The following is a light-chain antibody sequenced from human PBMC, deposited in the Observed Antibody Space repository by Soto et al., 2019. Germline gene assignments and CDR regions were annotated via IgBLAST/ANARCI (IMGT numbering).Light chain of an antibody. J-gene: IGKJ1*01. CDR2: EAS. CDR3: QQYGSSPPT. CDR1: QSVSSSY. Sequence: EIVLTQSPGTLSLSPGERATLSCRASQSVSSSYVAWYQQKPGQAPRLLIYEASIRAIVIPDRFSGSGSGTDFTLTISRLEPEEFAVYHWQQYGSSPPTFGQGAKVEIK. V-gene: IGKV3-20*01.